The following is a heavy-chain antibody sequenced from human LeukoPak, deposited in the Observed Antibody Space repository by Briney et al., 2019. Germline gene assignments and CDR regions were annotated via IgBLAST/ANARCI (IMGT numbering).Heavy chain of an antibody. CDR3: ARSWTPYYYDSSGYYREYFQH. Sequence: ASVKVSCKASGYTFTGYYMHWVRQAPGQGLEWMGWINPNGGGTNYAQKFQGRVTMTRDTSISTAYMELSRLRSDDTAVYYCARSWTPYYYDSSGYYREYFQHWGQGTLVTVSS. J-gene: IGHJ1*01. CDR1: GYTFTGYY. V-gene: IGHV1-2*02. CDR2: INPNGGGT. D-gene: IGHD3-22*01.